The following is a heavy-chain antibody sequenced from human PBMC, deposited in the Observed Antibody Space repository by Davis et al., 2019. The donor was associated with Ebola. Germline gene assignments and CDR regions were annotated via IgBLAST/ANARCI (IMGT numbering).Heavy chain of an antibody. J-gene: IGHJ3*02. V-gene: IGHV3-30-3*01. CDR2: ISYDGSNK. Sequence: GESLKISCAASGFTFSSYAMHWVRQAPGKGLEWVAVISYDGSNKYYADSVKGRFTISRDNSKNTLYLQMNSLRAEDTAVYYCARDGDFWSGQGGDAFDIWGQGTMVTVSS. CDR3: ARDGDFWSGQGGDAFDI. D-gene: IGHD3-3*01. CDR1: GFTFSSYA.